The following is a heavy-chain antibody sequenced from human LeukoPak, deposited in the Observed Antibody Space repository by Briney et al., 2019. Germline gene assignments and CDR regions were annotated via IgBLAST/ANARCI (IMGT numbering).Heavy chain of an antibody. D-gene: IGHD6-13*01. V-gene: IGHV1-69*05. CDR3: ARSRHSSSWYSFDY. CDR1: GGTFSSYA. CDR2: IIPIFGTA. J-gene: IGHJ4*02. Sequence: GASVKVSCKASGGTFSSYAISWVRQAPGQGLEWMGGIIPIFGTANYAQKFQGRVTITTDESTSTAYMELSSLRPEDTAVYYCARSRHSSSWYSFDYWGQGTLVTVSS.